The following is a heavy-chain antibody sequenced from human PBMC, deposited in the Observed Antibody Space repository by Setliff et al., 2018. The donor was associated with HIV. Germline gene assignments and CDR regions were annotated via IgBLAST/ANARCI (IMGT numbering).Heavy chain of an antibody. V-gene: IGHV1-18*01. D-gene: IGHD2-8*01. CDR3: VRLTADRTNYYYYMDV. Sequence: ASVKVSCKASGYSLSTYAISRVRQAPGQGLEWMGWIDSNNGNRNFAQKFRGRVTMTTAISTNTAYMEVRSLSFDDTAVYYCVRLTADRTNYYYYMDVWGKGTTVTVSS. CDR1: GYSLSTYA. J-gene: IGHJ6*03. CDR2: IDSNNGNR.